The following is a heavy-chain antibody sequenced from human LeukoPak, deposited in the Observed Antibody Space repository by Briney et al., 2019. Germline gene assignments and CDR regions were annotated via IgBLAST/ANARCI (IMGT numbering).Heavy chain of an antibody. CDR2: IYPGDSDT. CDR3: ARRYCSGGSCYLSFDN. V-gene: IGHV5-51*01. J-gene: IGHJ4*02. CDR1: GYSFTSYW. D-gene: IGHD2-15*01. Sequence: GGSLRLSCKGSGYSFTSYWIGWVRQMPGKGLEWMGIIYPGDSDTRYSPSFQGQVTISADKSISTAYLQWSSLKASDTAMYYCARRYCSGGSCYLSFDNWGQGTLVTVSS.